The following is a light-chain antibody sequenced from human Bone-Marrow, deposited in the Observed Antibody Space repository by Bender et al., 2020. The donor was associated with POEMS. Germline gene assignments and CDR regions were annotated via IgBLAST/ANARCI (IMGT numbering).Light chain of an antibody. J-gene: IGLJ3*02. CDR3: QSSGDTVRV. V-gene: IGLV3-25*03. CDR1: ILAKRY. Sequence: SYELTQPPSVSVSPGQTARITCSGDILAKRYVHWYQQKPGQAPFLVMYKDTERPSVIPEQFSGSSSGTTVTLIISGVRAEDEADYYCQSSGDTVRVFGGGTKLTVL. CDR2: KDT.